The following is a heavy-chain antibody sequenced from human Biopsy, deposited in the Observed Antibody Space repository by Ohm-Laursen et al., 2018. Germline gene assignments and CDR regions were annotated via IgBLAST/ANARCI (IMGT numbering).Heavy chain of an antibody. D-gene: IGHD6-19*01. CDR2: INPDSGVT. V-gene: IGHV1-2*02. CDR3: ARDKYRSWNYFDN. Sequence: GSSVKVSCKASGYTFSGYYTHWVRQAPGQGLEWMGWINPDSGVTNYAQKFQGRVTMTRDTSISTAYMELSRLGSDDTAVYYCARDKYRSWNYFDNWGQGSLVTVSS. CDR1: GYTFSGYY. J-gene: IGHJ4*02.